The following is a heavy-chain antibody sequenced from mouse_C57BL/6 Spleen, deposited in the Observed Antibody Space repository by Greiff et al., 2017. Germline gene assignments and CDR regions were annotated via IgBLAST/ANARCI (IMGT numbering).Heavy chain of an antibody. Sequence: QVQLQQPGTELVKPGASVKLSCKASGYTFTSYWMHWVKQRPGQGLEWIGNINPSNGGTNYNEKFKSKATLTVDKSSSTAYMQLSSLTSEKSAVYYCEKDRVYYGNYEAYWGQGTLVTVSA. CDR3: EKDRVYYGNYEAY. V-gene: IGHV1-53*01. CDR2: INPSNGGT. D-gene: IGHD2-1*01. CDR1: GYTFTSYW. J-gene: IGHJ3*01.